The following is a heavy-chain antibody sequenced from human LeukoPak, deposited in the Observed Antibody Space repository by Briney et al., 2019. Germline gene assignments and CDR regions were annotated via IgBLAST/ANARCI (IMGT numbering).Heavy chain of an antibody. CDR2: INPNSGAT. J-gene: IGHJ5*01. D-gene: IGHD2-15*01. V-gene: IGHV1-2*02. CDR1: GYTFTGYY. Sequence: ASVKVSCKSSGYTFTGYYLHWVRQAHGQGLEWVGWINPNSGATRYAQNFSGRVTMTRDTSVSTAYMELSRLRSDDTAVFYCARQADNNWFDSWGRRTLVTASS. CDR3: ARQADNNWFDS.